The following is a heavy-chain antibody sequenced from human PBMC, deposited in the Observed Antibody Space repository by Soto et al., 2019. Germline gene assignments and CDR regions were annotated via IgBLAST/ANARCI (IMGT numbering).Heavy chain of an antibody. CDR2: IYYSGST. D-gene: IGHD1-1*01. J-gene: IGHJ4*02. CDR1: GGSISSGGYY. CDR3: ARVPDY. V-gene: IGHV4-31*03. Sequence: QVQLQESGPGLVKPSQTLSLTSTVSGGSISSGGYYWSWIRQHPGKGLEWTGYIYYSGSTYYNPSLKRRVTISVDMSKNQSSLNLSAGTAADTAVYYCARVPDYWGQGTLVTVSS.